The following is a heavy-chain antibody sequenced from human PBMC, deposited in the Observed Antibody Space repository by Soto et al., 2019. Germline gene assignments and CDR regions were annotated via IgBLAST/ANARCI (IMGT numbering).Heavy chain of an antibody. D-gene: IGHD1-1*01. J-gene: IGHJ4*02. CDR2: IYYSGST. Sequence: SETLSLTCTVSGGSTSSGGYYWSWIRQHPGKGLEWIGYIYYSGSTYYNPSLKSRVTISVDTSKNQFSLKLSSVTAADTAVYYCARESDAERLFDYWGQGTLVTVSS. V-gene: IGHV4-31*03. CDR3: ARESDAERLFDY. CDR1: GGSTSSGGYY.